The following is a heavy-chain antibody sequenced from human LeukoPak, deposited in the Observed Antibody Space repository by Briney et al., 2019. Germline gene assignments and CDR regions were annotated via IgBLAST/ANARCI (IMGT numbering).Heavy chain of an antibody. CDR3: ARGKSAGDYDSSGYYGSFDY. V-gene: IGHV3-7*01. CDR2: IKQDGSEK. Sequence: GGSLRLSCAASGFTFSSYWMSWVRQAPGKGLEWVANIKQDGSEKYYVDSVKGRFTISRDNAKNSLYLQMNSLRAEDTAVYYCARGKSAGDYDSSGYYGSFDYWGQGTLVTVSS. J-gene: IGHJ4*02. CDR1: GFTFSSYW. D-gene: IGHD3-22*01.